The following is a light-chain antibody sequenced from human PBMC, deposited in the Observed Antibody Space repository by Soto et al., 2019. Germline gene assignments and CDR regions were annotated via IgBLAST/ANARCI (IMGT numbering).Light chain of an antibody. J-gene: IGKJ1*01. Sequence: DIQMTQSPSSLSASVGDRVTITCRASQSISSYLNWYQQKPGKAPKLLIYAASSLQSEVPSRFSGSGSGTEFTLTISSLQPDDFATYYCQQYNSYSWTFXQGTNVDI. CDR3: QQYNSYSWT. CDR1: QSISSY. V-gene: IGKV1-39*01. CDR2: AAS.